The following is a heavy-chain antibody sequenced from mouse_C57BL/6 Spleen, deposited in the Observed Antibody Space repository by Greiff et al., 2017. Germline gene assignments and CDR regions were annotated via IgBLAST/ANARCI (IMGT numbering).Heavy chain of an antibody. CDR1: GYTFTDYY. V-gene: IGHV1-19*01. CDR3: ARSRDYDGVYYAMDY. D-gene: IGHD2-4*01. CDR2: INPYNGGT. J-gene: IGHJ4*01. Sequence: EVQLQQSGPVLVKPGASVKMSCKASGYTFTDYYMNWVKQSHGKSLEWIGVINPYNGGTSYNQKFKGKATLTVDKSSSTAYMELNSLTSEDSAVYYCARSRDYDGVYYAMDYWGQGTSVTVSS.